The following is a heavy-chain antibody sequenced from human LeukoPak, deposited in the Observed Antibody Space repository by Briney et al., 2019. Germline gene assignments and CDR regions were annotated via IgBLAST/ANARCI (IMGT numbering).Heavy chain of an antibody. V-gene: IGHV3-23*01. CDR1: GFIFSNDA. CDR2: ISGSGDNT. CDR3: AKGSYYDSSGSFYFDY. J-gene: IGHJ4*02. D-gene: IGHD3-22*01. Sequence: PGRSLRLSCAASGFIFSNDAMSWVRQAPGKGLEWVSGISGSGDNTYYADSVKGRFTISRDNSKNTLYVQVNSLGTEDTAAYYCAKGSYYDSSGSFYFDYWGQGTLVTVSS.